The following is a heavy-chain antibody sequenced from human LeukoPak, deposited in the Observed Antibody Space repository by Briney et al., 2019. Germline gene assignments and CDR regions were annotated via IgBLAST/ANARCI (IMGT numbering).Heavy chain of an antibody. CDR3: ARGAGYSSSWYGTFDF. CDR2: ISSSGSTI. Sequence: NPAGSLRLSCAASGFSFSDYYMTWIRQDPGKGLEWVSYISSSGSTIYYADSVKGRFTISRDNPKNSLYLQMNSLRAEDTAVYYCARGAGYSSSWYGTFDFWGQGTLVTVSS. CDR1: GFSFSDYY. V-gene: IGHV3-11*01. J-gene: IGHJ4*02. D-gene: IGHD6-13*01.